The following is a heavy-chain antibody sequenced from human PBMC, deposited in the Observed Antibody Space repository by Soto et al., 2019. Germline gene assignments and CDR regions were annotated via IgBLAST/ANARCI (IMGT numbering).Heavy chain of an antibody. Sequence: SETLSLTCTVSGGSISSGDYYWSWICQTPGKGLEWIGYIDNSGSTYYNPSFKSRLTISIDTSRNQFSLKLTSVTAADTAVYYCGRAVQAAEGGGFDYWGQGIPVTVSS. CDR1: GGSISSGDYY. CDR2: IDNSGST. J-gene: IGHJ4*02. D-gene: IGHD2-15*01. V-gene: IGHV4-30-4*01. CDR3: GRAVQAAEGGGFDY.